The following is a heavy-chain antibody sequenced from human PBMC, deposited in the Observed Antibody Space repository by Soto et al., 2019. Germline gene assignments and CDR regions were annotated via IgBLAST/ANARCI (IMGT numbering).Heavy chain of an antibody. CDR3: ARGSDCSGSSCYSDH. V-gene: IGHV1-18*01. D-gene: IGHD2-15*01. CDR2: ISAYNGNT. CDR1: GYTFTSYG. J-gene: IGHJ4*02. Sequence: QVQLVQSGAEVKNPGASVKVSCKASGYTFTSYGISWVRQAPGQGLEWMGWISAYNGNTDYAQKVQGRVTLTTDTSTSTAYMELRSLRSDDTAVYSCARGSDCSGSSCYSDHWGQGTLVTVSS.